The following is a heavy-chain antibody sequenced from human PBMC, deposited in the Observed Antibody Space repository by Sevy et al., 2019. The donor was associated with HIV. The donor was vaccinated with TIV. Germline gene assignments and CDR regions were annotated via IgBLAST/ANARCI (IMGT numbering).Heavy chain of an antibody. J-gene: IGHJ4*02. Sequence: SETLSLPCTVSGGSLNSYFWSWIRQPPGKGLEWVGYIYYSGTTNYSPSLKSRVTMSVDTSKRQFSLRLNSVTAADTAVYYCARHPSVYGDSLVSDSWGQGALVTVSS. CDR1: GGSLNSYF. CDR3: ARHPSVYGDSLVSDS. CDR2: IYYSGTT. V-gene: IGHV4-59*08. D-gene: IGHD4-17*01.